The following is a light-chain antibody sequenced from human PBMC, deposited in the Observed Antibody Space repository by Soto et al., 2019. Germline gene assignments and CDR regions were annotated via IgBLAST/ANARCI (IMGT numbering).Light chain of an antibody. J-gene: IGLJ1*01. CDR1: SSDVGAYNY. CDR2: GVS. Sequence: QSVLTQPASVSGSPGQSITISCTGTSSDVGAYNYVSWYQHHPGKAPKLMIYGVSNRPSGVSNRFSGSKSGNTASLTISGLQAEDEADYYCSSYTSSSTPYVFGTGTKVTVL. CDR3: SSYTSSSTPYV. V-gene: IGLV2-14*03.